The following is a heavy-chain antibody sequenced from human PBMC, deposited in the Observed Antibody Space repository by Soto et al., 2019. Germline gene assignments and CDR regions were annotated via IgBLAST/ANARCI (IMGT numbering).Heavy chain of an antibody. CDR2: INAGNGKT. CDR3: ARQLTGTTIPFDY. Sequence: GASVKVSLKASGYTFTSYALHWVRQAPGQMLEWMRWINAGNGKTAYSQKFQGRVTVTRDTSASTAYMELNSLRSEDTAVYYCARQLTGTTIPFDYWGQGTLVTVSS. CDR1: GYTFTSYA. D-gene: IGHD1-20*01. J-gene: IGHJ4*02. V-gene: IGHV1-3*01.